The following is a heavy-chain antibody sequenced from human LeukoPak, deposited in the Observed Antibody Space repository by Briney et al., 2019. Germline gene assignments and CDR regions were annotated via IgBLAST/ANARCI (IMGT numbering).Heavy chain of an antibody. V-gene: IGHV1-2*06. CDR1: GYTFTGYY. J-gene: IGHJ5*02. D-gene: IGHD6-13*01. Sequence: ASVKVSCKASGYTFTGYYMHWARQAPGQELEWMGRINPNSGGTNYAQKFQGRVTMTRDTSISTAYMELSRLRSDDTAVYYCARYSSRGRWFDPWGQGTLVTVSS. CDR2: INPNSGGT. CDR3: ARYSSRGRWFDP.